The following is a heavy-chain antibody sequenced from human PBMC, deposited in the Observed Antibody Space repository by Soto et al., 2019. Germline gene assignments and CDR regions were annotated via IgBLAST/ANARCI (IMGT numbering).Heavy chain of an antibody. J-gene: IGHJ4*02. D-gene: IGHD7-27*01. CDR2: ISGSGTTI. CDR3: AEDGEETPPPCLAY. CDR1: GFTFSSYA. V-gene: IGHV3-23*01. Sequence: EVQLLESGGGLVQPGGSLRVSCAASGFTFSSYAMSWVRKAPGKGLEWVSAISGSGTTIYYAGSVMGRFTISRDNSKNGLYLQMNSLRAEDTAVYYCAEDGEETPPPCLAYWGQGTLVTVSS.